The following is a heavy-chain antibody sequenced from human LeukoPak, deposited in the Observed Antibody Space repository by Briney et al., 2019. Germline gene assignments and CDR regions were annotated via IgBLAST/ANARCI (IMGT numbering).Heavy chain of an antibody. CDR2: IWYDGSNK. V-gene: IGHV3-33*01. Sequence: GGSLRLSCAASGFTFSSYGMHWVRQAPGKGLEWVAVIWYDGSNKYYADSVKGRFTISRDNSKNTLYLQMNSLRAEDTAVYYCARGSDNYCYYMDVWGKGTTVTVSS. D-gene: IGHD2-15*01. CDR3: ARGSDNYCYYMDV. CDR1: GFTFSSYG. J-gene: IGHJ6*03.